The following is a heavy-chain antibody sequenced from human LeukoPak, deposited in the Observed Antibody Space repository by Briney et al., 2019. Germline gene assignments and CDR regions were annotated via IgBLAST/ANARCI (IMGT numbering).Heavy chain of an antibody. CDR3: ARQEDHGDYVY. D-gene: IGHD4-17*01. J-gene: IGHJ4*02. Sequence: GESLKISCKGSGYSFSTHWIGWVRQMPGKGLEWMGIIYPDDSDARYSPSFQGQVTISADKSINTAYLQWSTLKASDTATYYCARQEDHGDYVYWGQGTLVTVSS. CDR2: IYPDDSDA. V-gene: IGHV5-51*01. CDR1: GYSFSTHW.